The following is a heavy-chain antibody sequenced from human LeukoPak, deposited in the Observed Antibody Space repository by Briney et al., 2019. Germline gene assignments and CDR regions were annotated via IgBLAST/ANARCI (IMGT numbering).Heavy chain of an antibody. CDR3: ARSDYDSSGYHRY. V-gene: IGHV1-69*13. CDR1: GDTFSSYA. D-gene: IGHD3-22*01. CDR2: IIPIFGTA. J-gene: IGHJ4*02. Sequence: SVKVSCKASGDTFSSYAISWVRQAPGQGLEWMGGIIPIFGTANYAQKFQGRVTITADESTSAAYMELSSLRSEDTAVYYCARSDYDSSGYHRYWGQGTLVTVSS.